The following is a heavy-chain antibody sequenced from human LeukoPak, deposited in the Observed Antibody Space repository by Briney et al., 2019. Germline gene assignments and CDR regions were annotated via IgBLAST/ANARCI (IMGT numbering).Heavy chain of an antibody. CDR1: GFTFSSYA. D-gene: IGHD6-13*01. V-gene: IGHV3-23*01. CDR3: AKVNNIAAAGTFDY. J-gene: IGHJ4*02. Sequence: GGSLRLSCAASGFTFSSYAMSWARQAPGKGLGWVSVISGSVAGTYYADSVKGRFTISRDNSKNTLYLQMNSLRAEDTALYYCAKVNNIAAAGTFDYWGQGTLVTVSS. CDR2: ISGSVAGT.